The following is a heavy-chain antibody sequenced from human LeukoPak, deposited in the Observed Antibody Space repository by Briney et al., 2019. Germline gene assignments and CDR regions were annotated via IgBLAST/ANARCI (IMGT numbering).Heavy chain of an antibody. CDR1: GGSFTSGIYY. V-gene: IGHV4-61*01. CDR3: VRTGWNGTPDDAFVI. CDR2: IYYSVRS. D-gene: IGHD1-1*01. J-gene: IGHJ3*02. Sequence: SETLSLTCTVSGGSFTSGIYYWTCIRQPPGKGLEWIGYIYYSVRSNYNPSLKSRVTISVDTSKNQFSLKLSSVTAEDTAVKYCVRTGWNGTPDDAFVIWGQGTMVTVSS.